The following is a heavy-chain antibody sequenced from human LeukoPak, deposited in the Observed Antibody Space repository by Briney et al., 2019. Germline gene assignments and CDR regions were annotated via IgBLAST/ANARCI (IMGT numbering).Heavy chain of an antibody. V-gene: IGHV4-34*01. D-gene: IGHD3-10*01. CDR1: GGSFSGYY. J-gene: IGHJ4*02. Sequence: PSETESLTCAVYGGSFSGYYWTWLRQPPGKGLEWIGDINHSGSTNYGPSLKSRVTISIDTSKNQFSLKLSSVTAADTAVYYCARPHDYYGSGNYYFDYWGQGTLVTVSS. CDR3: ARPHDYYGSGNYYFDY. CDR2: INHSGST.